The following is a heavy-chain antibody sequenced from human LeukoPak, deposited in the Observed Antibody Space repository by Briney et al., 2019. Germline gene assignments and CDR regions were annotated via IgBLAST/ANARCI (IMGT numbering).Heavy chain of an antibody. Sequence: GGSLRLSCAASVFTFSSYCMSWVRQAPGKGLEWVANIKQDGSEKYYVDSVKGRFTISRDNAKNSLYLQMNSLRAEDTAVYYCARDSNSYYYYYGMDVWGQGTTVTVSS. J-gene: IGHJ6*02. CDR3: ARDSNSYYYYYGMDV. CDR2: IKQDGSEK. V-gene: IGHV3-7*01. CDR1: VFTFSSYC. D-gene: IGHD4-11*01.